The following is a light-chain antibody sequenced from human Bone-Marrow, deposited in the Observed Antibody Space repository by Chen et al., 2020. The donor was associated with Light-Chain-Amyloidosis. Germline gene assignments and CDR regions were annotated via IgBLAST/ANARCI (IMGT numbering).Light chain of an antibody. CDR3: QQYGTSPLT. CDR2: GSS. J-gene: IGKJ4*01. CDR1: QTISSNY. Sequence: EIVLTQSPGTQSLSPGEGANLSCRASQTISSNYLTWYQQKFGQAPRLLIYGSSSRATGIQDRFTGSVSGTDFTLTINRLEPEDFAMYYCQQYGTSPLTFGGGTKVEIK. V-gene: IGKV3-20*01.